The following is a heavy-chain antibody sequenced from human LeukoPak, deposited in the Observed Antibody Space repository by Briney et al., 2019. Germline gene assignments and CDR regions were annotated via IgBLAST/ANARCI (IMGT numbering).Heavy chain of an antibody. CDR1: GFTFSSYW. V-gene: IGHV3-74*01. CDR2: INSDGSST. Sequence: PGGSLRLSCAASGFTFSSYWMHWVRHAPGKGLVWVSRINSDGSSTTYADSVEGRFTISRDNAKNTLYLQMNSLRAEDTAVYYCALDEGRAVENYWGQGTLVTVSS. CDR3: ALDEGRAVENY. D-gene: IGHD6-19*01. J-gene: IGHJ4*02.